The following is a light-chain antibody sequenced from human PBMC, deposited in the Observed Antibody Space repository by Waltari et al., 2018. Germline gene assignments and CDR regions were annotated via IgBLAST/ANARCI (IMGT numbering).Light chain of an antibody. V-gene: IGKV4-1*01. CDR2: WAS. Sequence: DIVMTQSPDSLAVSLGERATINCKSSQIIVHNSNNKSYLAWYQQKSGQPPNVLIYWASTRDFGVPDRFSGSGSATDFTLTISSLQAEDVAVYYCQQYYSSPQTFGQGTKVEIK. J-gene: IGKJ1*01. CDR1: QIIVHNSNNKSY. CDR3: QQYYSSPQT.